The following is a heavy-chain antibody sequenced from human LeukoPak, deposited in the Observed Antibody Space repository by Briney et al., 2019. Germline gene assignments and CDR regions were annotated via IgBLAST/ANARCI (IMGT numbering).Heavy chain of an antibody. V-gene: IGHV3-64*01. J-gene: IGHJ4*02. CDR2: ISGNGGST. CDR1: GFTFSSSA. D-gene: IGHD6-13*01. CDR3: ARGSSSWYGYFDN. Sequence: GGSLRLSCAASGFTFSSSAMHWVRQAPGKGLEFVSGISGNGGSTDYGNSVKDRFTISRDSSKKTLFLQMGSLRTEDMAVYYCARGSSSWYGYFDNWGQGTLVTVSS.